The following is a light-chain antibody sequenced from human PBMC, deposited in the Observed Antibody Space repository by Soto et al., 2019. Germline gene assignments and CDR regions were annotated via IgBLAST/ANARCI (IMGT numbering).Light chain of an antibody. CDR1: QGIGSY. CDR2: AAY. CDR3: QQLNSYPYT. V-gene: IGKV1-9*01. J-gene: IGKJ2*01. Sequence: DIQLTQSPSFLSASVGDRVTITCRASQGIGSYLAWYQETPGRAPKLLLYAAYPLQSGVPSRFSDSGSGTEFTLPISSLQPEDFATYYCQQLNSYPYTLGQGTKLEIK.